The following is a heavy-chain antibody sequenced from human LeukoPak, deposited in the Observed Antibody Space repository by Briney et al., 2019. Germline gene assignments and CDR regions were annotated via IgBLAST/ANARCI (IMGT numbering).Heavy chain of an antibody. J-gene: IGHJ6*02. Sequence: GESLKISCKGSGYSFTSYWIGWVRQMPGKGLEWMGIIYPGDSDTRYSPSFQGQVTISADKSISTAYLQWSSLKASDTAMYYCARHWIPAGPFYYYGMDVWGQGTTVTVSS. CDR3: ARHWIPAGPFYYYGMDV. CDR1: GYSFTSYW. CDR2: IYPGDSDT. D-gene: IGHD6-13*01. V-gene: IGHV5-51*01.